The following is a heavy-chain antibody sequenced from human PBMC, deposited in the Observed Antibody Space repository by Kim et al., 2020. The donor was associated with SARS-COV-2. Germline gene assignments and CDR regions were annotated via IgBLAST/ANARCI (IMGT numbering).Heavy chain of an antibody. Sequence: GGSLRLSCAASGFTFSNYALTWVRQAPGKGLEWVSSISGSGGSTYYADSVKGRFTISRDNSKNTLYLEVNSLRAEDTALYYCAKDHSVDTAMAVWFGESHYGLDVWGQGTTVTVSS. V-gene: IGHV3-23*01. J-gene: IGHJ6*02. CDR2: ISGSGGST. D-gene: IGHD5-18*01. CDR3: AKDHSVDTAMAVWFGESHYGLDV. CDR1: GFTFSNYA.